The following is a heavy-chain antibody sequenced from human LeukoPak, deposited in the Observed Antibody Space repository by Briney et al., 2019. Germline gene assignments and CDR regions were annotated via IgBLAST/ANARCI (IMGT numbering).Heavy chain of an antibody. D-gene: IGHD3-9*01. CDR2: IYYSGST. Sequence: PSETLSLTCTVSGGSISSYYWSWIRQPPGKGLEWIGYIYYSGSTNYNPSLKSRVTISVDTSKNQFSLKLSSVTAADTAVYYCASLTGYDNYWGQGTQVTVSS. V-gene: IGHV4-59*08. CDR3: ASLTGYDNY. J-gene: IGHJ4*02. CDR1: GGSISSYY.